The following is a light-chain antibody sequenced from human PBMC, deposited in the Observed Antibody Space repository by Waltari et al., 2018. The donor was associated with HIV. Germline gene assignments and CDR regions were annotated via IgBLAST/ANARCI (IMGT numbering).Light chain of an antibody. V-gene: IGKV1-39*01. CDR2: AAS. CDR3: QQSYSTFPWT. Sequence: DIQMTQSPSSLSASVGDRVTITCRASQSISSYLNWYQQKPGKAPKLLIYAASSLQRGVPSRFSGSGSGTDFTLTISSLQPEDFATYYCQQSYSTFPWTFGQGTKVESK. J-gene: IGKJ1*01. CDR1: QSISSY.